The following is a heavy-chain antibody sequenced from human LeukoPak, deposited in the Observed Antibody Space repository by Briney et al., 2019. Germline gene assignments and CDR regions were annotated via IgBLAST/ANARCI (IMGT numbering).Heavy chain of an antibody. CDR1: GGSISSYY. Sequence: SETLSLTCTVSGGSISSYYWSWIRQPPGKGLEWIGYIYYSESTNYNPSLKSRVTISVDTSKNQFSLKLSSVTAADTAVYYCARHGYCSGGSCYSDYWGQGTLVTVSS. CDR3: ARHGYCSGGSCYSDY. V-gene: IGHV4-59*08. J-gene: IGHJ4*02. D-gene: IGHD2-15*01. CDR2: IYYSEST.